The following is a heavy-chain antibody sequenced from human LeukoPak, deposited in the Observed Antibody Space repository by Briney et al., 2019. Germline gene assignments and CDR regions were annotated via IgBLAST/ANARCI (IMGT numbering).Heavy chain of an antibody. CDR3: TREFMDY. CDR1: ELTFSGSA. J-gene: IGHJ4*02. Sequence: GGSLRLSCAASELTFSGSAVHWVRQASGKGLEWVGRIRGKANSYATAYAASVKGRFTFSRDDSKNTAYLQMNSLKTEDTAVYYCTREFMDYWGQGTLVTVSS. V-gene: IGHV3-73*01. CDR2: IRGKANSYAT. D-gene: IGHD3-10*01.